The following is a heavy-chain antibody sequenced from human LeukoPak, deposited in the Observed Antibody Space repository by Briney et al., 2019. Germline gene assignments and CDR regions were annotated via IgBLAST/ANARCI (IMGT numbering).Heavy chain of an antibody. CDR3: ARGLAVNWFDP. D-gene: IGHD6-19*01. J-gene: IGHJ5*02. CDR2: ISYDGSNK. Sequence: GGSQRLSCAASGFTFSSYAMHWVRQAPGKGLEWVAVISYDGSNKYYADSVKGRFTISRDNSKNTLYLQMNSLRAEDTAVYYCARGLAVNWFDPWGQGTLVTVSS. V-gene: IGHV3-30-3*01. CDR1: GFTFSSYA.